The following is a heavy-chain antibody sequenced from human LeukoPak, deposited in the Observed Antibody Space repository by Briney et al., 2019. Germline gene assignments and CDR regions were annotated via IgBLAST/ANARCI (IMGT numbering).Heavy chain of an antibody. J-gene: IGHJ3*02. V-gene: IGHV3-66*01. D-gene: IGHD4-17*01. CDR2: IYSGGST. CDR1: GFTVSSNY. Sequence: GGSLRLSCAASGFTVSSNYMSWVRQAPGKGLEWVSVIYSGGSTYYADSVKGGFTISRDNSKNTLYLQMNSLRAEDTAVYYCASPYGDYLGDAFDIWGQGTMVTVSS. CDR3: ASPYGDYLGDAFDI.